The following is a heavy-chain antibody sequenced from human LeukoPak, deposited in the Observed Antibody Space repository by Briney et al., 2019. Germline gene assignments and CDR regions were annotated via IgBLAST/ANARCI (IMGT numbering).Heavy chain of an antibody. CDR3: AGGLGRTPCDY. CDR1: GGSISSYY. D-gene: IGHD1-14*01. V-gene: IGHV4-59*01. Sequence: PSVTLSLTCTVSGGSISSYYWSWIRQPPGKGLEWIGHIYYSGSTNYNPSLKSRVTISVDTSKNQFSLKLSSVTAADTAVYYCAGGLGRTPCDYWGQGTLVTVSS. CDR2: IYYSGST. J-gene: IGHJ4*02.